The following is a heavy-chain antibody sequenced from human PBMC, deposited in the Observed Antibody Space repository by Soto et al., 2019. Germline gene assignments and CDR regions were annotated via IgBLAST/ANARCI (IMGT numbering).Heavy chain of an antibody. CDR2: INQDGSEK. V-gene: IGHV3-7*01. CDR1: GFTFTTYW. CDR3: SRSLDA. J-gene: IGHJ5*02. Sequence: PGGSLRLSCAASGFTFTTYWMDWVRQTPGKGLEWVANINQDGSEKNYVDSVKGRFTISRDNAKNSLYLQVSSLTAEDSALYYCSRSLDAWGQGILVTVSS.